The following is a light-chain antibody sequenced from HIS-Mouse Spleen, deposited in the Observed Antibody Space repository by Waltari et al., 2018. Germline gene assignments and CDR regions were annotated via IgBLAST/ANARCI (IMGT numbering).Light chain of an antibody. V-gene: IGKV1-9*01. Sequence: IQLTQSPSFLSASVGDRVPITGRASQGISSYLAWYQQKPGKAPKLLIYAASTLQSGVPSRFSGSGSGTEFTLTISSLQPEDFATYYCQQLNSYPPTFGQGTKVEIK. CDR3: QQLNSYPPT. CDR2: AAS. J-gene: IGKJ1*01. CDR1: QGISSY.